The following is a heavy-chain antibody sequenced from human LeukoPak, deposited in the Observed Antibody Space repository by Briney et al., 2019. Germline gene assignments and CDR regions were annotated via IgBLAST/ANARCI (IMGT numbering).Heavy chain of an antibody. J-gene: IGHJ4*02. CDR1: GYTFTSYY. D-gene: IGHD3-10*01. V-gene: IGHV1-46*01. CDR3: ARGVLWFGEPWYYFDY. Sequence: ASVKVSCKASGYTFTSYYMHWVRQAPGQGLEWMGIINPSGGSTSYAQKFQGRVTMTRDTSTSTVYMELSSLRSEDTAVYYCARGVLWFGEPWYYFDYWGQGTLVTVSS. CDR2: INPSGGST.